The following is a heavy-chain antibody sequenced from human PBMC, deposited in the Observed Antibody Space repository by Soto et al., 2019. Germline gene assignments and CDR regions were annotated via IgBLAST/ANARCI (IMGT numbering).Heavy chain of an antibody. CDR3: AREEVRGVIYY. J-gene: IGHJ4*02. CDR1: GGSISSGGYY. V-gene: IGHV4-31*03. D-gene: IGHD3-10*01. Sequence: SETLSLTCTVSGGSISSGGYYWSWIRQHPGKGLEWIGYIYYSGSTYYNPSLKSRVTISVDTSKNQFSLKLSSVTAADTAVYYCAREEVRGVIYYWGQGTLVTVSS. CDR2: IYYSGST.